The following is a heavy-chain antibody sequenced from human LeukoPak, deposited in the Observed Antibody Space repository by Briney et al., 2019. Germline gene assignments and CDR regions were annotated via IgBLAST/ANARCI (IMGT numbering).Heavy chain of an antibody. J-gene: IGHJ6*03. Sequence: SVKVSCKASGGTFSSYAISWVRQAPGQGLEWMGGIIPIFGTANYAQKFQGRVTITADKSTSTAYMELSSLRSEDTAVYYCARSVYCTNGVCYYYYYYMDVWGKGTTVTVSS. D-gene: IGHD2-8*01. V-gene: IGHV1-69*06. CDR3: ARSVYCTNGVCYYYYYYMDV. CDR2: IIPIFGTA. CDR1: GGTFSSYA.